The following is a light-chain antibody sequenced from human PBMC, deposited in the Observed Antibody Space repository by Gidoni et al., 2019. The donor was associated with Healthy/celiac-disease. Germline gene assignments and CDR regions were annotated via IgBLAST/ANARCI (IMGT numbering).Light chain of an antibody. Sequence: NFMLTQPHSVSASPGKTVTLSCTRSSGSIASNYVQWYQQRPGSSPTTVIYEDNQRPSGVPDRFSGSIDSSSNSASLTISGLKTEDEADYYCQSYDSSNLYVFGTGTKVTVL. CDR2: EDN. CDR1: SGSIASNY. CDR3: QSYDSSNLYV. V-gene: IGLV6-57*01. J-gene: IGLJ1*01.